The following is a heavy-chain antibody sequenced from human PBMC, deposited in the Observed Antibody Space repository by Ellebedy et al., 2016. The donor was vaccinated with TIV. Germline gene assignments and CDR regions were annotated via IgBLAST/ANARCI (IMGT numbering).Heavy chain of an antibody. V-gene: IGHV3-30*14. J-gene: IGHJ4*02. CDR2: ISHDGSSQ. CDR3: ARDPPGIAASGPYK. D-gene: IGHD6-13*01. CDR1: GFTFDSYA. Sequence: PGGSLRLSCVASGFTFDSYAMHWVRQAQGKGLEWVAVISHDGSSQYYADSVKGRFTISRDSSKNTLYLQMNSLRAEDTAVYYCARDPPGIAASGPYKWGQGTLVTVSS.